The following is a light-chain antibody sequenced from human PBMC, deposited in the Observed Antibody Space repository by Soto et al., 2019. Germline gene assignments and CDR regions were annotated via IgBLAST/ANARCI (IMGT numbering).Light chain of an antibody. CDR3: QQYVSSPWA. J-gene: IGKJ1*01. CDR2: GAS. CDR1: QSVSSSF. Sequence: EIVLAQSPGTLSLSPGESATLSCRASQSVSSSFLAWYQQKAGQAPRLLIYGASRRATGIPDRFSGSGSGTDFTLNISRLEPEDFAVYYCQQYVSSPWAFGQGTKVDI. V-gene: IGKV3-20*01.